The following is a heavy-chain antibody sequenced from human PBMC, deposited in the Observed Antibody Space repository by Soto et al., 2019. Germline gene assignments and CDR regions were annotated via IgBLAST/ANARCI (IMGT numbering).Heavy chain of an antibody. CDR2: IWYDGSNK. CDR3: ARGSSSTDY. D-gene: IGHD2-2*01. V-gene: IGHV3-33*01. CDR1: GFTFSSYG. Sequence: QVQLVESGGGVVQPGRSLRLSCAASGFTFSSYGMHWVRQAPGKGLEWVAVIWYDGSNKYYADSVKGRFTISRDNSKNTLHLQMNSLRAEDTAVYYCARGSSSTDYWGQGTLVTVSS. J-gene: IGHJ4*02.